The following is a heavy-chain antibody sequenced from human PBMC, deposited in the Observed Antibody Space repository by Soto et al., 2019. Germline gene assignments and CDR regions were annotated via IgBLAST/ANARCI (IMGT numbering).Heavy chain of an antibody. CDR2: INHSGST. J-gene: IGHJ6*02. V-gene: IGHV4-34*01. Sequence: PSETLSLTCAVYGGSFGGYYWSWIRQPPGKGLEWIGEINHSGSTNYNPSLKSRVTIPVDTSKNQFSLKRSSVTAADTAVYYCARLYTPSYCSSTSCYRHYYYYYGRDVWGQGTTVTVAS. CDR3: ARLYTPSYCSSTSCYRHYYYYYGRDV. CDR1: GGSFGGYY. D-gene: IGHD2-2*01.